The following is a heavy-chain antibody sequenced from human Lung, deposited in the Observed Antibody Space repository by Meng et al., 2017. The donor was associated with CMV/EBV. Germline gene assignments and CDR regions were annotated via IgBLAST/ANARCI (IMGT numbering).Heavy chain of an antibody. CDR1: GYTFTTYD. CDR3: ARTRIEVEPDGRKIKYYNYGIDF. CDR2: MDPNSGNT. D-gene: IGHD2-2*01. V-gene: IGHV1-8*01. J-gene: IGHJ6*02. Sequence: ASXXVSXKASGYTFTTYDINWVRQATGQGLEWMGWMDPNSGNTGYAQKFQGRVTLTRVTSISTAYMELSSLTSDDTAVYYCARTRIEVEPDGRKIKYYNYGIDFXGQGXTVTVSS.